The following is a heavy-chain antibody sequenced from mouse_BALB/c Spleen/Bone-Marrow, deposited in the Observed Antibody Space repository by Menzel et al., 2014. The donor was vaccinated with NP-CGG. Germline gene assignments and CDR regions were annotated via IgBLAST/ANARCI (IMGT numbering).Heavy chain of an antibody. J-gene: IGHJ2*01. CDR3: ARSYYGSSYFDY. CDR1: GYTFTDYW. CDR2: IDTSDSYT. V-gene: IGHV1-69*01. Sequence: QVQLQQPGAELVMPGASVKMSCKASGYTFTDYWMHWVKRRPGQGLEWIGAIDTSDSYTSYNQKFKGKATLTVDESSSTAYMQLSSLTSEDSAVYYCARSYYGSSYFDYWGQGTTLTVSS. D-gene: IGHD1-1*01.